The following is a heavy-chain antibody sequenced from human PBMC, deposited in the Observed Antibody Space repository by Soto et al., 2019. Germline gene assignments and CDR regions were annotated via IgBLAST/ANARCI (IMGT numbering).Heavy chain of an antibody. D-gene: IGHD2-15*01. J-gene: IGHJ6*02. CDR1: GFTFSSYS. Sequence: PGGSLRLSCAASGFTFSSYSMNWVRQAPGKGLEWVSSISSSSSYIYYADSVQGRFTISRNNAKNSLYLQMNSLGAEDTAVYYCARGGGRGVVTDNLPYYYGMDVWGQGTTVTVSS. CDR2: ISSSSSYI. CDR3: ARGGGRGVVTDNLPYYYGMDV. V-gene: IGHV3-21*01.